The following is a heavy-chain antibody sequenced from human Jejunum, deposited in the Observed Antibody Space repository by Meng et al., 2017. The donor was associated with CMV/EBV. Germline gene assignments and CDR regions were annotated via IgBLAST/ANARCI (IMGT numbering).Heavy chain of an antibody. CDR2: VYYSGST. CDR1: VASISDSIYY. D-gene: IGHD3-10*01. V-gene: IGHV4-39*07. Sequence: SGPGLVKPSETLSLTCPSSVASISDSIYYWGWIRQPPGKGLEWIGSVYYSGSTYYNPSLESRVTISVDTSKNQFSLKLTSVTAADTATYYCARDPTPDGSDYWGRGTLVTVSS. J-gene: IGHJ4*02. CDR3: ARDPTPDGSDY.